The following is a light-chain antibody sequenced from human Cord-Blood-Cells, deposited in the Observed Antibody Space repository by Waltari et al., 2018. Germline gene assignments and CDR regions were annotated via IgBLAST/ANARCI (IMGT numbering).Light chain of an antibody. CDR1: SSDVGSYNL. CDR3: CSYAGSSTYV. CDR2: EGS. Sequence: QSALTQPASASGSPGQSITLSCPGTSSDVGSYNLVPWYQQHPGKAPKLMIYEGSKRPSGVSNRFSGSKSGNTASLTISGLQAEDEADYYCCSYAGSSTYVFGTGTKVTVL. J-gene: IGLJ1*01. V-gene: IGLV2-23*01.